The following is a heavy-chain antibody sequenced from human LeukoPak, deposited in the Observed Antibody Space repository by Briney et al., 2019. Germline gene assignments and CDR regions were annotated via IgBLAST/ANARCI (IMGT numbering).Heavy chain of an antibody. D-gene: IGHD6-19*01. V-gene: IGHV3-30*02. CDR3: GKLGGSSGCQTDY. J-gene: IGHJ4*02. CDR2: IRYDGSNK. CDR1: GFTFSSCG. Sequence: GGSLRLSCGASGFTFSSCGMLWLRQAPGKGLEWVAFIRYDGSNKYYADSVKGRFTISRDNSKNTLYLQMNSLRAEDTAVYYCGKLGGSSGCQTDYWGQGTLVTVSS.